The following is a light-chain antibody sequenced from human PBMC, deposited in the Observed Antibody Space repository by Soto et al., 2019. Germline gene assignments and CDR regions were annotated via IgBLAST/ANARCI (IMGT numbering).Light chain of an antibody. CDR1: NSNIGAGFD. V-gene: IGLV1-40*01. J-gene: IGLJ1*01. CDR2: GNN. CDR3: QTYGSSLSGYV. Sequence: QSVLTQPPSVSGAPGQRVTISCTGSNSNIGAGFDVHWYQQLPGTAPKLLIFGNNNRPSGVPDRFSVSKSGTSASLAISGLQAEDEADYYCQTYGSSLSGYVFGTGTKLTVL.